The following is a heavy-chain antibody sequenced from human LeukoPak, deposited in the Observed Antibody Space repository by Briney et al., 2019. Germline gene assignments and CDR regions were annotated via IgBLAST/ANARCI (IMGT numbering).Heavy chain of an antibody. CDR3: ALAVAGTTDWFDP. D-gene: IGHD6-19*01. V-gene: IGHV1-69*05. CDR2: IIPIFGTA. CDR1: GGTFSSYA. Sequence: ASVKVSCKASGGTFSSYAISWVRQAPGQGLEWMGRIIPIFGTANYAQKSQGRVTITTDESTSTAYMELSSLRSEDTAVYYCALAVAGTTDWFDPWGQGTLVTVSS. J-gene: IGHJ5*02.